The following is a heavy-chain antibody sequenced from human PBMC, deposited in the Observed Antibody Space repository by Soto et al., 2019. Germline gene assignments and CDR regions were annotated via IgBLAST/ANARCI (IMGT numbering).Heavy chain of an antibody. D-gene: IGHD6-13*01. J-gene: IGHJ6*02. Sequence: EVQLLESGGGLVQPGGSLRLSCAASGFTFSSYAMSWVRQAPGKGLEWVSAISGSGGSTYYEDSVKSRFTISRDNSKNTLSLQMNSLRAEDTAVYYCAEDPWGQQLVHYGWYYYYGMEVWGQGTTVTVSS. CDR3: AEDPWGQQLVHYGWYYYYGMEV. CDR2: ISGSGGST. V-gene: IGHV3-23*01. CDR1: GFTFSSYA.